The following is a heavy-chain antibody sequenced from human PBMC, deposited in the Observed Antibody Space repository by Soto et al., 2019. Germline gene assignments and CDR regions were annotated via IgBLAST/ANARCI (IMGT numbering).Heavy chain of an antibody. J-gene: IGHJ4*02. CDR2: ITVVSGDT. CDR1: RYTLSTYP. CDR3: ATALRFVDYLLKR. D-gene: IGHD3-9*01. V-gene: IGHV1-3*01. Sequence: ASVTVSCLASRYTLSTYPLHCVRPAPGQILAWMGYITVVSGDTRYSQKVNDRVTITRDTSANTAYLELNSLTAEDTAVYYCATALRFVDYLLKRCGQGTLVTVSS.